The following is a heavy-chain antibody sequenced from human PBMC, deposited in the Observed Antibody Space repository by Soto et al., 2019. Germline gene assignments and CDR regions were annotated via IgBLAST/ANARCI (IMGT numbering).Heavy chain of an antibody. D-gene: IGHD6-13*01. CDR2: ISYDGSNK. Sequence: WGCLRLACAACGFTFCSYGMHWVRQAPGKGLEWVAVISYDGSNKYYADSVKGRFTTSRDNSKNTLYLQMNSLRAEDTAVYYCAKEEDSSSWPFDYWGQGTLVTVSS. CDR1: GFTFCSYG. J-gene: IGHJ4*02. V-gene: IGHV3-30*18. CDR3: AKEEDSSSWPFDY.